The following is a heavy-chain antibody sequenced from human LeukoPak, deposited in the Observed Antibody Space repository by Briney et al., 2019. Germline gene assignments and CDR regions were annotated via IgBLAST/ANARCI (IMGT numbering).Heavy chain of an antibody. CDR3: AKRAGSAWSAGV. CDR2: IRFDASNT. V-gene: IGHV3-30*02. Sequence: PGGSLRLSCAASGFTFSDYYMSWVRQAPGKGLEWVAYIRFDASNTYYADSVKGRFSISRDNSKNTLFLQMNSLRSEDTALYYCAKRAGSAWSAGVWGQGTQVTVSS. D-gene: IGHD3-10*01. J-gene: IGHJ4*02. CDR1: GFTFSDYY.